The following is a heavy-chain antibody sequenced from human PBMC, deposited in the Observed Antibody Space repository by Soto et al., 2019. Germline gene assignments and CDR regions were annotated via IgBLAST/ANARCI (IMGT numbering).Heavy chain of an antibody. Sequence: GGSLRLSCAASGFTFSSYAMHWVRQAPGKGLEGVAVISYDGSNKYYADSVKGRFTISRDNSKNTLYLQMNSLRAEDTAVYYCARDHYYDSSGYYPSAFYSSYGMDVWGQGTPVTV. CDR1: GFTFSSYA. CDR2: ISYDGSNK. CDR3: ARDHYYDSSGYYPSAFYSSYGMDV. V-gene: IGHV3-30-3*01. J-gene: IGHJ6*02. D-gene: IGHD3-22*01.